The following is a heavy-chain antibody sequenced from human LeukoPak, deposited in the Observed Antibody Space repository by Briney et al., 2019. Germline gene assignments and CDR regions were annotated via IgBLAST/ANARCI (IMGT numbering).Heavy chain of an antibody. CDR3: AREGYCSSTSCSTPRKFDP. D-gene: IGHD2-2*01. Sequence: SETLSLTCTVSGGSISSGGYYWSWIRQHPGKGLEWIGYIYYSGSTYYNPSLKSRVTISVDTSKNQFSLKLSSVTAADTAVYYCAREGYCSSTSCSTPRKFDPWGQGTLVTVSS. CDR2: IYYSGST. J-gene: IGHJ5*02. CDR1: GGSISSGGYY. V-gene: IGHV4-31*03.